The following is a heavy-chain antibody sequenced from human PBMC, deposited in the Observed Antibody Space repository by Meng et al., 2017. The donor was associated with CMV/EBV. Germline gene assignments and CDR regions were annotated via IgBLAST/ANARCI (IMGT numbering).Heavy chain of an antibody. CDR1: GYTFTSYD. CDR3: ARAPSMVPDFDS. CDR2: MNPNSGNT. Sequence: CKASGYTFTSYDINWVRQATGQGLEWMGWMNPNSGNTAYAQKFQGRVTITRKTSISTAYMELSSLRSEDTAVYYCARAPSMVPDFDSWGQGTLVTVSS. V-gene: IGHV1-8*03. D-gene: IGHD2/OR15-2a*01. J-gene: IGHJ4*02.